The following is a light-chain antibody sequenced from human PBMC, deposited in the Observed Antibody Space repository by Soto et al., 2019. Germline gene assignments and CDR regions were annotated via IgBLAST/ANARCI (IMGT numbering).Light chain of an antibody. V-gene: IGLV2-14*03. CDR1: SSDIGANNY. J-gene: IGLJ2*01. CDR2: DVT. Sequence: QSALTQPASVSGSPGQSITISCTATSSDIGANNYVSWYQQHPGKAPKLMIYDVTNRPSGVSNRFSGSKSGNTASLTVSGLQAEDEADYYCSSYTTSSTLFGGGTKLTVL. CDR3: SSYTTSSTL.